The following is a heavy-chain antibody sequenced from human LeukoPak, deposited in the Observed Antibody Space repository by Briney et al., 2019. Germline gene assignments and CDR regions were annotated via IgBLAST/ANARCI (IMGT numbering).Heavy chain of an antibody. CDR2: IYYSGST. D-gene: IGHD5-12*01. CDR3: AREGGYDQIDY. V-gene: IGHV4-59*01. J-gene: IGHJ4*02. Sequence: TSETLSVTCTGSGDSISSYYWSWIRQPPGKGLEWIGYIYYSGSTNYNPSLKSRVTISVDTSKNQFSLKLSSVTAADTAVYYCAREGGYDQIDYWGQGTLVTVSS. CDR1: GDSISSYY.